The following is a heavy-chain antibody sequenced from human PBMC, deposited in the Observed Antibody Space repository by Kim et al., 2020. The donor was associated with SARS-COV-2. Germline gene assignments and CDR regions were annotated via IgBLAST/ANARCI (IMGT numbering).Heavy chain of an antibody. CDR1: GFTVSSNY. CDR2: LYNTGGT. J-gene: IGHJ2*01. V-gene: IGHV3-53*01. Sequence: GGSLRLSCAASGFTVSSNYMSWVRQAPGKGLEWVSVLYNTGGTYYADSVRGRFTVSRDTSANTLYLQMNNLRAEDTAVYYCAKTPPPPLRFLDWANYYFDLWGRGTLVTVSS. CDR3: AKTPPPPLRFLDWANYYFDL. D-gene: IGHD3-3*01.